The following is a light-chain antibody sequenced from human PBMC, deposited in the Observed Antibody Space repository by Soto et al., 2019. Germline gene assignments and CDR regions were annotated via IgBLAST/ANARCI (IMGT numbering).Light chain of an antibody. CDR1: SSDVGGYNY. CDR2: EVS. V-gene: IGLV2-8*01. CDR3: SSYAGSNNYV. J-gene: IGLJ1*01. Sequence: QSALTQPPSASGSPGQSVTISCTGTSSDVGGYNYVSWYQHHPGKAPKLMIYEVSQRPSGVPDRFSGSKSDNTASLTVSGLQAEDEADYYCSSYAGSNNYVFGTGTKVTVL.